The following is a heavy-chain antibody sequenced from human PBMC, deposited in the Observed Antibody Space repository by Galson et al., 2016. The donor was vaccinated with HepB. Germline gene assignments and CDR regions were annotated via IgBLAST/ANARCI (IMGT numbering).Heavy chain of an antibody. J-gene: IGHJ4*02. Sequence: SVKVSCKASGYTFTYYAVHWVRQAPGHGLEWMGWIKPVRGPTNYSQKFQGRITITRDTSANTTYMQLRSPRSEDTAVYYCAKDISFGAYSDWGQGSLVTVSS. D-gene: IGHD4-17*01. V-gene: IGHV1-3*01. CDR3: AKDISFGAYSD. CDR1: GYTFTYYA. CDR2: IKPVRGPT.